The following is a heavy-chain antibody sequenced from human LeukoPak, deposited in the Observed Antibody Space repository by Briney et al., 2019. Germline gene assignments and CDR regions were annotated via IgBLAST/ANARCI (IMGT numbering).Heavy chain of an antibody. D-gene: IGHD4-17*01. CDR1: GFTFSNAW. J-gene: IGHJ4*02. CDR3: TTGGYGDYVTAYAY. Sequence: GGSLRLSCAASGFTFSNAWMSWVRQAPGKGLDWVGRIKSKTDGGTTDYAAPVKGRFTISRDDSKNTLYLQMNSLKTEDTAVYYCTTGGYGDYVTAYAYWGQGTLVTVSS. V-gene: IGHV3-15*01. CDR2: IKSKTDGGTT.